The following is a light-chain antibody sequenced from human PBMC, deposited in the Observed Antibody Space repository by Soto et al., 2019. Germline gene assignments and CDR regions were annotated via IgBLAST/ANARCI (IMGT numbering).Light chain of an antibody. V-gene: IGKV3D-15*01. CDR3: QHYAKWPPEYT. Sequence: EIVMTQSPATLSVSPGERDTLSCRASQSVTTSLAWYQQKPDQAPRLLIYHASTRATGVPARFSGSVSGTDFTHTISSRQSENFAVYYCQHYAKWPPEYTFGQGTKLEIK. J-gene: IGKJ2*01. CDR1: QSVTTS. CDR2: HAS.